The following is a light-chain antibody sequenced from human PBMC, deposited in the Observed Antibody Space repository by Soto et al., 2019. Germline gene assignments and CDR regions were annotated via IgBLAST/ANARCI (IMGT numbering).Light chain of an antibody. CDR1: SSDVGGYNY. J-gene: IGLJ1*01. Sequence: QSALTQPASVSGSPGQSITISCTGTSSDVGGYNYVSWYQQHPGKAPKLMIYEVSNRPSGVSNRFSGSKSGNTASLTISGLQAEDEADYYCSSYTSSSTTPQVFGTGTK. CDR2: EVS. V-gene: IGLV2-14*01. CDR3: SSYTSSSTTPQV.